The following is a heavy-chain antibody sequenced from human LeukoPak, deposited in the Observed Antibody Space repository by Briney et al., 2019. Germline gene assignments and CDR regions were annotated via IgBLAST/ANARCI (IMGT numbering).Heavy chain of an antibody. J-gene: IGHJ4*02. CDR2: ISSNGGST. V-gene: IGHV3-64D*06. CDR1: GFTFSSYA. Sequence: PGGSLRLSCSASGFTFSSYAMHWVRQAPGKGLEYVSAISSNGGSTYYADSVKGRFTISRDNSKNTLYLQMSSLRAEDTAVYYCVKDLWIGVVPAAYFDYWGQGTLVTVSS. CDR3: VKDLWIGVVPAAYFDY. D-gene: IGHD2-2*01.